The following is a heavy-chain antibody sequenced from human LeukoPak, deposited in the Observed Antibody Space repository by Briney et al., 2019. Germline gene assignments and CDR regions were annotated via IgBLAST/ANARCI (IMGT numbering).Heavy chain of an antibody. V-gene: IGHV4-59*01. CDR3: ARGLGRIGNWFDP. CDR2: IYYSGST. CDR1: GGSISSYY. J-gene: IGHJ5*02. Sequence: SETLSLTCTVSGGSISSYYWSWIQQPPGKGLEWIGYIYYSGSTNYNPSLKSRVTISVDTSKNQFSLKLSSVTAADTAVYYCARGLGRIGNWFDPWGQGTLVTVSS. D-gene: IGHD7-27*01.